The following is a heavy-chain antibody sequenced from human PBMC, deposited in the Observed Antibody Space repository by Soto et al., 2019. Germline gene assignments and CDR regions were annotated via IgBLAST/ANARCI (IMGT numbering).Heavy chain of an antibody. CDR3: ARQDREDYYDSSGFFFLDY. Sequence: NPSETLSLTCTLSGGSISSSSYYWGWIRQPPGKGLEWIGSIYYSGSTYYNPSLKSRVTISVDTSKNQFSLKLSSVTAADTAVYYCARQDREDYYDSSGFFFLDYWGQGTLVTVSS. V-gene: IGHV4-39*01. CDR2: IYYSGST. CDR1: GGSISSSSYY. D-gene: IGHD3-22*01. J-gene: IGHJ4*02.